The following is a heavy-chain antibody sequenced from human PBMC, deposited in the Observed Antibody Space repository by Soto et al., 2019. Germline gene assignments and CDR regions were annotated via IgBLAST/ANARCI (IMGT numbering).Heavy chain of an antibody. D-gene: IGHD1-26*01. Sequence: SETLSLTCIVSGGSISSGGYYWSWIRQHPGKGLEWIGYIYYSGSTYYNPSLKSRVTISVDTSKNQFSLKLSSVTAADTAVYYCAQVTRSGSSLDYWGQGTLVTVSS. CDR2: IYYSGST. CDR3: AQVTRSGSSLDY. J-gene: IGHJ4*02. CDR1: GGSISSGGYY. V-gene: IGHV4-31*03.